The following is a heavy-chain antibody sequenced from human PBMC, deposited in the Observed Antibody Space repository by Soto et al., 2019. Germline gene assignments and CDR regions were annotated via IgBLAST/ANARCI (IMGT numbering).Heavy chain of an antibody. CDR3: ARLKGLLWFGELPYMDV. D-gene: IGHD3-10*01. V-gene: IGHV4-59*08. CDR2: IYYSGST. J-gene: IGHJ6*03. CDR1: GGSICSYY. Sequence: PSETLSLTCTVSGGSICSYYWSWIRQPPGKGLEWIGYIYYSGSTNYNPSLKSRVTISVDTSKNQFSLKLSSVTAADTAVYYCARLKGLLWFGELPYMDVWGKGTTVTVSS.